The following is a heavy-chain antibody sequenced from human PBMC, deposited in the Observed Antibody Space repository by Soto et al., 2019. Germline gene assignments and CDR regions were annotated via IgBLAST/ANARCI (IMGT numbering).Heavy chain of an antibody. CDR3: ARGGRTDWRYFDS. Sequence: PGGSLRLSCAAAGFTISDYYMDWVRQAPGMGLEWVARTRNKVNSYTTEYAASVKGRFTISRGGSENSVYLLMNSLKTEDTAVYYCARGGRTDWRYFDSCGQGTLVTVSS. J-gene: IGHJ4*02. CDR1: GFTISDYY. V-gene: IGHV3-72*01. D-gene: IGHD1-1*01. CDR2: TRNKVNSYTT.